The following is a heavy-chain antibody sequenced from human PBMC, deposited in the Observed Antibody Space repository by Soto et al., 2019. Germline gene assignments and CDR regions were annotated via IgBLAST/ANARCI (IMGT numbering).Heavy chain of an antibody. D-gene: IGHD3-22*01. CDR2: IYWDDDK. J-gene: IGHJ3*02. CDR1: GFSLSTSGVG. Sequence: QITLKESGPTLVKPTQTLTLTCTFSGFSLSTSGVGVGWIRQPPGKALEWLALIYWDDDKRYSPSLKSRLTITXXTXKXXVVLTMTHMDPVDTATYYCARLPFYDSSGRDAFDIWGQGTMVTVSS. V-gene: IGHV2-5*02. CDR3: ARLPFYDSSGRDAFDI.